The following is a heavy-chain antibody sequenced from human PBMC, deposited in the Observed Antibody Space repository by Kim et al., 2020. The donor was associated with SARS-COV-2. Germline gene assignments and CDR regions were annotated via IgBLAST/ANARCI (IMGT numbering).Heavy chain of an antibody. CDR3: AKDKAPSSWYHYYFDY. Sequence: GGSLRLSCAASGFTFSSYGMHWVRQAPGKGLEWVAVISYDGSNKYYADSVKGRFTISRDNSKNTLYLQMNSLRAEDTAVYYFAKDKAPSSWYHYYFDYWGQGTLVTVSS. CDR1: GFTFSSYG. CDR2: ISYDGSNK. V-gene: IGHV3-30*18. D-gene: IGHD6-13*01. J-gene: IGHJ4*02.